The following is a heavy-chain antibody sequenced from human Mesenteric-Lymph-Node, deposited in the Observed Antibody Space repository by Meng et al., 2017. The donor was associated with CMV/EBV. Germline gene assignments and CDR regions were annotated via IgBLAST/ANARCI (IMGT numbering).Heavy chain of an antibody. D-gene: IGHD2-21*01. CDR3: AKDWSISY. V-gene: IGHV3-30-3*01. Sequence: GESLKISCAASGFTFTAYAIHWVRQAPGKGLEWVAVISYDGSNKYYADSVKGRFTISRDSSKNTLNLQMNSLRAEDTAVYYCAKDWSISYWGQGTLVTVSS. CDR1: GFTFTAYA. CDR2: ISYDGSNK. J-gene: IGHJ4*02.